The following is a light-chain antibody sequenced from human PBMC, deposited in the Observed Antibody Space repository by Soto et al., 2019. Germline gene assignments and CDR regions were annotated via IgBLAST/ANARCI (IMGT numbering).Light chain of an antibody. CDR1: SSDVGGYNH. J-gene: IGLJ2*01. CDR2: DVS. CDR3: CSYTSSSTVV. V-gene: IGLV2-14*01. Sequence: QSALTQPASVSGSPGQSITISCTGTSSDVGGYNHVSWYQQHPGKAPKLMIYDVSNRPSGVSDRFSGSKSGNTASLTISGLQAEDEADYYCCSYTSSSTVVFGGGTKLTVL.